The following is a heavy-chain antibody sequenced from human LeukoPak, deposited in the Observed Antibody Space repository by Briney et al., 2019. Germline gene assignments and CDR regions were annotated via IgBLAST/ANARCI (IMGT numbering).Heavy chain of an antibody. Sequence: GGSLRLPCAASGFTFSSYAMSWVRQAPGKGLEWVSAISGSGGSTYYADSVKGRFTISRDNSKNTLYLQMNSLRAEDTAVYYCAKSRGYYYDSSGYYYGDWGQGTLVTVSS. J-gene: IGHJ4*02. CDR3: AKSRGYYYDSSGYYYGD. V-gene: IGHV3-23*01. CDR2: ISGSGGST. CDR1: GFTFSSYA. D-gene: IGHD3-22*01.